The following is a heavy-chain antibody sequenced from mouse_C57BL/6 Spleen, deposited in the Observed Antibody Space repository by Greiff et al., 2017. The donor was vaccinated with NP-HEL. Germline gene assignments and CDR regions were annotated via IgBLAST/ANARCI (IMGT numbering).Heavy chain of an antibody. D-gene: IGHD1-1*01. Sequence: QVQLKESGPGLVQPSQSLSITCTVSGFSLTSYGVHWVRQSPGKGLEWLGVIWGGGSTAYNAAFISILSISKDNSKSQVFFKMNSLQADDTAIYYCATNYYGISYYFDYWGQGTTLTVSS. CDR1: GFSLTSYG. CDR2: IWGGGST. V-gene: IGHV2-2*01. J-gene: IGHJ2*01. CDR3: ATNYYGISYYFDY.